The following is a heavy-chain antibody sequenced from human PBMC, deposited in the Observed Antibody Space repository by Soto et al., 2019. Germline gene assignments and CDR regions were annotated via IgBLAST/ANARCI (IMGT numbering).Heavy chain of an antibody. J-gene: IGHJ6*02. V-gene: IGHV5-51*01. CDR1: GYNFHTYW. CDR2: IYPHDSDT. D-gene: IGHD4-17*01. CDR3: ARPTDYHYGMQV. Sequence: GESLKISCKGSGYNFHTYWIAWVRQMPGKGLEWMGFIYPHDSDTRYSPAFRGQVTIPADKSINTAYLQWTSLKASDTAIYFCARPTDYHYGMQVWGQGTTVTVPS.